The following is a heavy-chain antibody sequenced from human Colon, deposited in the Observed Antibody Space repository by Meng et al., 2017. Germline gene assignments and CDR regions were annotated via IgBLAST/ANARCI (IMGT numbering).Heavy chain of an antibody. CDR3: VREAHLAGFPY. CDR2: RYYRSKWYN. J-gene: IGHJ4*02. Sequence: VQLKQSRPGVFQPPPTLSRRGATSCDTVSNVIATWDWVRQSPWRVLRWMGTRYYRSKWYNDYSFSLGSRISVTPDTAKNRVSLHLRSVTPEDTAVYFCVREAHLAGFPYWSQGILVTVSS. V-gene: IGHV6-1*01. CDR1: CDTVSNVIAT.